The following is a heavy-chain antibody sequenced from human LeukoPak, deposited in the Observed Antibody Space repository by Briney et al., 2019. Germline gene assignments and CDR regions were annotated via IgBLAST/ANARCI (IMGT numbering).Heavy chain of an antibody. D-gene: IGHD5-24*01. V-gene: IGHV3-23*01. CDR3: ASWRWLQNEYYFDY. J-gene: IGHJ4*02. Sequence: GGSLRLSCAASGFTFSTFAMIWVGQPPGKGLEWVSSIFPSGGEIHYADSVRGRFTISRDNSKSTLSLQMNSLRAEDTAVYYCASWRWLQNEYYFDYWGQGTLVTVSS. CDR1: GFTFSTFA. CDR2: IFPSGGEI.